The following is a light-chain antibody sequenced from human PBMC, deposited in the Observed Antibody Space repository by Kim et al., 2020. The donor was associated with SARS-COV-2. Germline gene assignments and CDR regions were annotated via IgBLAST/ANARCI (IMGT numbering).Light chain of an antibody. CDR3: QQYGRSHT. CDR1: HSVKNCY. V-gene: IGKV3-20*01. Sequence: LSPGERATLACRANHSVKNCYVAWYQQKPGQAPKLLICGASSRATGITDRVSGSGSGTDFTLTISRLETEDFAVYYCQQYGRSHTFGGGTKVDIK. J-gene: IGKJ4*01. CDR2: GAS.